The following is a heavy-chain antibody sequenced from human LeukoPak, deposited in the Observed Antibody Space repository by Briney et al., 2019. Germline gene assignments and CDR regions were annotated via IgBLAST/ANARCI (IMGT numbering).Heavy chain of an antibody. Sequence: GGSLRLSCAASGFIFNKAWMNWVRQAPGKGPEWVGRIKSNNDGGTTDYASPVEGRFIISRDDSKNTIYLQMNRLIIDDTAIYYCTPVMVEDRGFWGQGTMVSVSS. J-gene: IGHJ4*02. CDR1: GFIFNKAW. CDR2: IKSNNDGGTT. V-gene: IGHV3-15*01. D-gene: IGHD2-21*01. CDR3: TPVMVEDRGF.